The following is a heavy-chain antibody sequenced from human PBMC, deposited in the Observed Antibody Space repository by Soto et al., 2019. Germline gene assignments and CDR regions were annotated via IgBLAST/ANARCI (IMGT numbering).Heavy chain of an antibody. D-gene: IGHD1-7*01. V-gene: IGHV1-18*01. CDR2: ISAYNGNT. CDR3: AKETGSTPGNWFDS. CDR1: GGTFSSYA. J-gene: IGHJ5*01. Sequence: ASVKVSCKASGGTFSSYAISWVRQAPGQGLEWMGWISAYNGNTNYAQKLQGRVTISRDNPKHTLYLQMNSLRAEDTAVYFCAKETGSTPGNWFDSWGQGILVTVSS.